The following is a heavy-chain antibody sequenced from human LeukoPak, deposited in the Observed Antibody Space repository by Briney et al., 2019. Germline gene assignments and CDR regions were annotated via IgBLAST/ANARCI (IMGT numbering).Heavy chain of an antibody. Sequence: SETPSLTCTVSGGSISSSSYYWGWIRQPPGKGLEWIGSIYYSGSTYYNPSLKSRVTISVDTSKNQFSLKLSSVTAADAAVYYCARDLAYGGNSLFDYWGQGTLVTVSS. D-gene: IGHD4-23*01. CDR2: IYYSGST. J-gene: IGHJ4*02. CDR3: ARDLAYGGNSLFDY. CDR1: GGSISSSSYY. V-gene: IGHV4-39*07.